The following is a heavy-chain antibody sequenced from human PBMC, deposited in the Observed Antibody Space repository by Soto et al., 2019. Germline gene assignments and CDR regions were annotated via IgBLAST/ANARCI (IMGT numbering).Heavy chain of an antibody. CDR3: ARPHPDSSSSEYYYYYYMDV. CDR2: IYYSGST. V-gene: IGHV4-59*01. J-gene: IGHJ6*03. Sequence: SETLSLTCTVSGGSISSYDWSWIRQPPGKGLEWIGYIYYSGSTNYNPSLKSRVTISVDTSKNQFSLKLSSVTAADTAVYYCARPHPDSSSSEYYYYYYMDVWGQGTKVTVSS. CDR1: GGSISSYD. D-gene: IGHD6-6*01.